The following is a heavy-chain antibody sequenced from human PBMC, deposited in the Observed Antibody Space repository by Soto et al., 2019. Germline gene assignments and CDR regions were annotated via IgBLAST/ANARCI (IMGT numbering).Heavy chain of an antibody. CDR2: ISWNSGSI. V-gene: IGHV3-9*01. J-gene: IGHJ3*02. D-gene: IGHD2-21*01. CDR1: GFTFDDYA. Sequence: GGSLRLSCAASGFTFDDYAMHWVRQAPGKGLEWVSGISWNSGSIGYADSVKGRFTISRDNAKNSLYLQMNSLRAEDTALYYCAKIRAYCGGDCYSDAFDIWGQGTMVTVS. CDR3: AKIRAYCGGDCYSDAFDI.